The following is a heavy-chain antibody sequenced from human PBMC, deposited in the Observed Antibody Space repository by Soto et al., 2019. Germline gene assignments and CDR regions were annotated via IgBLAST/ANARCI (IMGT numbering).Heavy chain of an antibody. CDR2: IYYSGST. J-gene: IGHJ4*02. V-gene: IGHV4-31*02. Sequence: SETLSLTWTVSGGSISNGGYCWSWIRQHPGKGLEWIGYIYYSGSTYYNPSLKSRVTISVDTSKNQFSLKLSSVTAADTAMYYCARHGVGDILTGQPDYWGQGTLVTVSS. CDR3: ARHGVGDILTGQPDY. CDR1: GGSISNGGYC. D-gene: IGHD3-9*01.